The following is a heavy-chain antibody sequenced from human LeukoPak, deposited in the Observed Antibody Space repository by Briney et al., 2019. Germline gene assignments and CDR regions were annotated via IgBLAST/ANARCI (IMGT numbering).Heavy chain of an antibody. CDR2: IYPGDSNT. CDR1: GYTFTTYW. D-gene: IGHD6-19*01. CDR3: GSYIAGAGKYGGFDL. V-gene: IGHV5-51*01. Sequence: GESLKISCKGSGYTFTTYWIGWVRQVPGKGLEWLAMIYPGDSNTRYSTSFQGQVTILADKSISTAYLQWNSLKASDSAMYYCGSYIAGAGKYGGFDLWGQGTMVIVSS. J-gene: IGHJ3*01.